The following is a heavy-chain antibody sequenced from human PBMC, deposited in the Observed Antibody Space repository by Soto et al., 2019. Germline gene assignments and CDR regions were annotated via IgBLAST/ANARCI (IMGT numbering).Heavy chain of an antibody. CDR1: KNTFINYY. CDR3: AKDNRGLSLDGLDV. CDR2: IHPGIGNT. Sequence: QVQLVQSGAEVKKPGASVKISCKASKNTFINYYVHWVRQAPGQGLEWMGVIHPGIGNTNFAPRFQDRVTMTRDTSTGTVYMEVSSLRPDDSAAYSCAKDNRGLSLDGLDVWGQGTTVTVSS. J-gene: IGHJ6*02. V-gene: IGHV1-46*01.